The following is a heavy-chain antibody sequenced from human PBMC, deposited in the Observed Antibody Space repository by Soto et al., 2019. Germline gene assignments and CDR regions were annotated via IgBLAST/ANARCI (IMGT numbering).Heavy chain of an antibody. J-gene: IGHJ4*02. D-gene: IGHD3-16*01. CDR3: ARVIGGLYYFDY. CDR2: INAGNGNT. Sequence: VSVKATCKDSGYTFTSYAMHWVRQAPGQRLEWMGWINAGNGNTKYSQKFQGRVTITRDTSASTAYMELSSLRSEDTALYYCARVIGGLYYFDYWGQGTLVTVSS. CDR1: GYTFTSYA. V-gene: IGHV1-3*01.